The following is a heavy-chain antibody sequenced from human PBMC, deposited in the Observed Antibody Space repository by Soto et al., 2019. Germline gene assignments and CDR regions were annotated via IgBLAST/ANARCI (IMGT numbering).Heavy chain of an antibody. J-gene: IGHJ4*02. Sequence: GGSLRLSCAASGFTFSTYALSWVRQAPGKGLEWVSAISANGQGIYYADSVRGRFTISRDNAKNSLYLQMNSLRAEDTAVYYCARYIYGYVDYWGQGTLVTVSS. CDR3: ARYIYGYVDY. D-gene: IGHD5-18*01. CDR2: ISANGQGI. CDR1: GFTFSTYA. V-gene: IGHV3-23*01.